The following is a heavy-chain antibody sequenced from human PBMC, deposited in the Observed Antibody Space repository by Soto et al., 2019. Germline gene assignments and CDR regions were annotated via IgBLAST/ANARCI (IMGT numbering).Heavy chain of an antibody. Sequence: SGPTLVNPTQTLTLTCTFSGFSLSTSGMSVTWIRQPPGKALEWLARIDWDDVEYYSPSLRTRLTISKDTSKYRVVLTMTNMDPVDTATYYCARSAPDYADYWGQGTLDTV. CDR1: GFSLSTSGMS. V-gene: IGHV2-70*11. CDR2: IDWDDVE. D-gene: IGHD2-2*01. J-gene: IGHJ4*02. CDR3: ARSAPDYADY.